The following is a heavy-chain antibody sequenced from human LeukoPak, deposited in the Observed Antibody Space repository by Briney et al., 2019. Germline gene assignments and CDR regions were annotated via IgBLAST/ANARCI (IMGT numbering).Heavy chain of an antibody. J-gene: IGHJ4*02. CDR3: ASWRYFDWLSYFDY. CDR1: RFTFSSYA. CDR2: ISYDGSNK. Sequence: GGSLRLSCAASRFTFSSYAMSWVRQAPGKGLEWVAVISYDGSNKYYADSVKGRFTISRDNSKNTLYLQMNSLRAEDTAVYYCASWRYFDWLSYFDYWGQGTLVTVSS. D-gene: IGHD3-9*01. V-gene: IGHV3-30*04.